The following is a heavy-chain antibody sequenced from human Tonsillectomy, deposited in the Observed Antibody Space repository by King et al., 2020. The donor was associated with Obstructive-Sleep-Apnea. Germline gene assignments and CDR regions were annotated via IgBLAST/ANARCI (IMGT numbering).Heavy chain of an antibody. CDR2: ISSYNGNT. Sequence: VQLVESGVEVKKPGASVKVSCKASGYTLTSYGISWVRQAPGQGLEWMGWISSYNGNTNYAQKLQGRLTMTTDTSTSTAYMELRSLRSDDTAVYYCARDVPVVRGGHYYYYGMDVWGQGTTVTVSS. J-gene: IGHJ6*02. CDR3: ARDVPVVRGGHYYYYGMDV. V-gene: IGHV1-18*01. CDR1: GYTLTSYG. D-gene: IGHD3-10*01.